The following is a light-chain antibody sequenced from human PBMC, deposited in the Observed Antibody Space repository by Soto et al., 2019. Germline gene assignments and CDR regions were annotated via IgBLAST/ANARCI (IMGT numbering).Light chain of an antibody. CDR3: QQRSNWPPIT. J-gene: IGKJ5*01. CDR2: DAS. CDR1: QGVSNF. Sequence: PGARATLSCRASQGVSNFLAWYQQKPGQAPRLLIYDASNRATGIPARFSGSGSGTDFTLTISSLEPEDFAVYYCQQRSNWPPITFGQGTRLEIK. V-gene: IGKV3-11*01.